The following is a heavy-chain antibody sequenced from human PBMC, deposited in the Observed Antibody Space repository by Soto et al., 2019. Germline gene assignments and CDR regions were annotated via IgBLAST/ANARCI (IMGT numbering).Heavy chain of an antibody. CDR1: GFTFSNYA. Sequence: GGSLRLSCAASGFTFSNYAISWVRQTPGKGLEWVSVISGSGDFTYYADSVKGRFTISRDNPKNSLYLQMNSLRDEDSAVYYCVTDLNWQGHWGQGTLVTVSS. CDR2: ISGSGDFT. V-gene: IGHV3-23*01. J-gene: IGHJ4*02. CDR3: VTDLNWQGH.